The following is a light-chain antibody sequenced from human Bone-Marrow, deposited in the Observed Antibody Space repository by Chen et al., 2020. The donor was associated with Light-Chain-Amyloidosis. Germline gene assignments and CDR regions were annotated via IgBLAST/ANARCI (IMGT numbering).Light chain of an antibody. V-gene: IGKV1-5*01. Sequence: DIQMTQSPSTLSASVGDRVTITCRASQSISSWLDWYQQKPGKAPKLLIYDASSLESGVPSRFSVSGSVTEFTLTISSLQPDDFATYYCQQYNSFTFGQGTKVEIK. J-gene: IGKJ1*01. CDR2: DAS. CDR1: QSISSW. CDR3: QQYNSFT.